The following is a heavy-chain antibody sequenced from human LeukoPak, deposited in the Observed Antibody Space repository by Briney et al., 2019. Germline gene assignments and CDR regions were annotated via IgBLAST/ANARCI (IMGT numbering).Heavy chain of an antibody. CDR1: GFTFSSYG. CDR2: ISYDGSNK. CDR3: AKDVLHYDSSGYYYIFDY. D-gene: IGHD3-22*01. J-gene: IGHJ4*02. Sequence: GGSLRLSCAASGFTFSSYGMHWVRQAPGKGLEWVAVISYDGSNKYYADSVKGRFTISRDNSKNTLYLQMNNLRAEDTAVYYCAKDVLHYDSSGYYYIFDYWGQGTLVTVSS. V-gene: IGHV3-30*18.